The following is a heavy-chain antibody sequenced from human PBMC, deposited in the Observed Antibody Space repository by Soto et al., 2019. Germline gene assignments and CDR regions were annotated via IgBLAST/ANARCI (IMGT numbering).Heavy chain of an antibody. V-gene: IGHV1-69*13. CDR1: GGTFSSYA. CDR2: IIPIFGTG. D-gene: IGHD3-22*01. Sequence: SVKVSCKASGGTFSSYAISWVRQAPGQGLEWMGGIIPIFGTGNYAQKFQGRVTITADESTSTAYMELSSLRSEDTAVYYCARKYYYDSSGYFGGMDVWGQGTTVTVSS. CDR3: ARKYYYDSSGYFGGMDV. J-gene: IGHJ6*02.